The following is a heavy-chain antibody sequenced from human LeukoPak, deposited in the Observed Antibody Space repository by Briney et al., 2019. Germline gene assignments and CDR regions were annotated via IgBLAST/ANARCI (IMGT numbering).Heavy chain of an antibody. CDR2: IYYSGST. CDR1: GGSFSGYY. V-gene: IGHV4-59*08. D-gene: IGHD1-1*01. J-gene: IGHJ3*02. Sequence: SETLSLTCAVYGGSFSGYYWSWIRQPPGKGLEWIGYIYYSGSTNYNPSLKSRVTISVDTSKNQFSLKLSSVTAADTAVYYCAGATGPDAFDIWGQGTMVTVSS. CDR3: AGATGPDAFDI.